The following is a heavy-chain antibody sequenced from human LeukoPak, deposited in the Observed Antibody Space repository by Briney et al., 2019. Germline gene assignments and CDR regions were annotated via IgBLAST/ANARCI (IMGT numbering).Heavy chain of an antibody. J-gene: IGHJ4*02. CDR3: AREPPLGIAVAGTGY. CDR2: IYSGGST. D-gene: IGHD6-19*01. CDR1: GLTVSSNY. V-gene: IGHV3-66*02. Sequence: GGSLRLSCAASGLTVSSNYMSWVRLAPGKGLEWGSVIYSGGSTYYADSVKGRFTISIDNSKNTLYLQMNSLRAEDTAVYYCAREPPLGIAVAGTGYWVQGTLVTVSS.